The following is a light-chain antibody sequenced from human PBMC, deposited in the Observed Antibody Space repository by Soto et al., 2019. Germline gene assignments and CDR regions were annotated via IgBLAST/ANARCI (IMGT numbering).Light chain of an antibody. V-gene: IGKV1-39*01. Sequence: DIQMTQSPSSLSASVVDRVTITCLASQRITTYLNWYQQRPGKAPSLLIYAATYLREGVPSRFSGSGSGTDFTLTLAGLQPDDCATYFCHQIHTTPWTFGQGTKVDIK. J-gene: IGKJ1*01. CDR2: AAT. CDR1: QRITTY. CDR3: HQIHTTPWT.